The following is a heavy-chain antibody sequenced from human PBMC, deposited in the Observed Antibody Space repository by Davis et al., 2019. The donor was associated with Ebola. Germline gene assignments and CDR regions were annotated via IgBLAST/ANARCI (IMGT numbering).Heavy chain of an antibody. CDR2: ISYDGSNK. D-gene: IGHD4-17*01. CDR1: GFTFSSYA. J-gene: IGHJ6*02. CDR3: ARDLGDYGDYVPLWYYYYGMDV. Sequence: GESLKISCAASGFTFSSYAMHWVRQAPGKGLEWVAVISYDGSNKYYADSVKGRFTISRDNSKNTLYLQMNSLRAEDTAVYYCARDLGDYGDYVPLWYYYYGMDVWGQGTTVTVSS. V-gene: IGHV3-30*04.